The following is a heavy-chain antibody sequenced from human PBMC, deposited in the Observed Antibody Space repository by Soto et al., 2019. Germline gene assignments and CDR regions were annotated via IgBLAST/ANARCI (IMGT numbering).Heavy chain of an antibody. D-gene: IGHD6-19*01. Sequence: SETLSLTCTVSGGSISSSSYYWGWIRQPPGKGLEWIGYIYYSGSTNYNHSLKSRVTISVDTSKNQFSLKLSSVTAADTAVYFCARGIEQWLPRPKNWFDPWGQGTLVTVSS. CDR2: IYYSGST. CDR1: GGSISSSSYY. J-gene: IGHJ5*02. CDR3: ARGIEQWLPRPKNWFDP. V-gene: IGHV4-61*05.